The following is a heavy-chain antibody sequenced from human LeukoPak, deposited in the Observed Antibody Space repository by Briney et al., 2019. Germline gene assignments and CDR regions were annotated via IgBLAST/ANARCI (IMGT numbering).Heavy chain of an antibody. D-gene: IGHD1-1*01. CDR3: AGTTYYYYYMDV. Sequence: HGGTLRLSCAASGFTFSSYGMNWVRQAPGKGLEWVSGISGSGGSIYYADSVKGRFTISRDNSKNSLYLQMNSLRAEDTAVYYCAGTTYYYYYMDVWGKGTTVTVSS. V-gene: IGHV3-23*01. J-gene: IGHJ6*03. CDR1: GFTFSSYG. CDR2: ISGSGGSI.